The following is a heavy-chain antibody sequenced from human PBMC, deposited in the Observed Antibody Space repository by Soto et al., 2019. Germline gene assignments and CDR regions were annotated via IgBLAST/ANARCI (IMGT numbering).Heavy chain of an antibody. CDR3: VYQTVFRPLAC. CDR2: ISYSGST. CDR1: GGSVGSDNYY. V-gene: IGHV4-61*01. Sequence: KSSESLSLTCTVSGGSVGSDNYYWIWLPQPPGKGLECIGYISYSGSTNYNPSLKSRVTITVDTSENQFSLKFSSVTAADTAVYCCVYQTVFRPLACWGQGTLVTVSS. D-gene: IGHD2-2*01. J-gene: IGHJ4*02.